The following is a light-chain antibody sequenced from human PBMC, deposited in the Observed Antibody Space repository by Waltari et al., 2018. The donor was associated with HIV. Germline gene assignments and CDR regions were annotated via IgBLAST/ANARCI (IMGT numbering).Light chain of an antibody. V-gene: IGLV1-44*01. CDR3: ATWDDSLNGPV. CDR1: ISNLGSNT. CDR2: TTN. J-gene: IGLJ3*02. Sequence: QSVLTQPHSASGTPGQSVTISCSGSISNLGSNTVSWYQQLTGPAPKLLSYTTNQRPSGDPDRFSGSKSGASASLAISGLQSDDEADYYCATWDDSLNGPVFGGGTKLTVL.